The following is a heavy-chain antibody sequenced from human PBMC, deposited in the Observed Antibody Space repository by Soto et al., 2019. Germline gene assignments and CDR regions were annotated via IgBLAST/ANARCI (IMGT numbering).Heavy chain of an antibody. D-gene: IGHD3-16*01. J-gene: IGHJ3*02. V-gene: IGHV3-23*01. Sequence: GGSRRRSWVASGFPFSSYGMSGVRQTPGEGLEWVSGISGSGGRTYYADSVKGRFTISRDNSNNTLSLQMHILRVEDTAVYFCAKGGYYSLFDIWGQGTVVTVSS. CDR2: ISGSGGRT. CDR3: AKGGYYSLFDI. CDR1: GFPFSSYG.